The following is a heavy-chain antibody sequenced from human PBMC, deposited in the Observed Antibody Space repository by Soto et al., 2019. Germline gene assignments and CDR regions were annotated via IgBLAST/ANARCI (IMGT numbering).Heavy chain of an antibody. J-gene: IGHJ6*04. Sequence: LSLTCTVSGGSINSGDYYWSWIRQPPGKGLEWIGYIYYSGSTYYNPSLKSRITISLDTSKNQFSLKLSSVTAADTAVYYCARDPIQLWLWAWDVWGKGPTVTVSS. CDR1: GGSINSGDYY. CDR2: IYYSGST. V-gene: IGHV4-30-4*01. CDR3: ARDPIQLWLWAWDV. D-gene: IGHD5-18*01.